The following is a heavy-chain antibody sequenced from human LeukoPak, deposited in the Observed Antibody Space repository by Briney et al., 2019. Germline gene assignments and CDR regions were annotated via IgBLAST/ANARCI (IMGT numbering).Heavy chain of an antibody. CDR1: GYSISSGYY. CDR2: MYRSA. D-gene: IGHD3-10*01. Sequence: PSETLSLTCAVSGYSISSGYYWGWIRQPPGKGLGWIGSMYRSAYYNPSLQTRVTISVDTSKNQFSLKLRSVTAADTAVYYCARVDYNSGTFDYWGQGTLVTVSS. V-gene: IGHV4-38-2*01. CDR3: ARVDYNSGTFDY. J-gene: IGHJ4*02.